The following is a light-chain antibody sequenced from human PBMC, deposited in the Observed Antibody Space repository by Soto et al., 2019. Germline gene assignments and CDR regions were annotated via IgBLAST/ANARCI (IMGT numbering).Light chain of an antibody. CDR3: QHYNNWPPQFT. CDR2: GAS. Sequence: EVVMTQSPATLSVSPGERATLSCRASQSVSSNLAWYQQKVGQAPRLLMYGASVRATGVPTRFSGSGSGTVFTLTISSLQSEDFAVYFYQHYNNWPPQFTFGGGTKVEIK. J-gene: IGKJ4*01. V-gene: IGKV3-15*01. CDR1: QSVSSN.